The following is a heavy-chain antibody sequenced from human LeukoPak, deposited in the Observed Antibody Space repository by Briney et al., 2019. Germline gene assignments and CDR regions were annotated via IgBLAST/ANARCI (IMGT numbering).Heavy chain of an antibody. Sequence: AGESLKISCKGSGYSFTSYWIGWVHQMPGKGLEWMGIIYPGDSDTRYGPSFQGQVTISADKSISTAYLQWSSLKASDTAMYYCASSGAVAQRSAFDIWGQGTMVTVSS. V-gene: IGHV5-51*07. CDR2: IYPGDSDT. D-gene: IGHD6-19*01. CDR3: ASSGAVAQRSAFDI. CDR1: GYSFTSYW. J-gene: IGHJ3*02.